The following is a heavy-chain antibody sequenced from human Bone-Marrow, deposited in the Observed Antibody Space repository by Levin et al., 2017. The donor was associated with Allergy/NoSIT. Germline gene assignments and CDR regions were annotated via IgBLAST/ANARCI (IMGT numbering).Heavy chain of an antibody. CDR2: IYYSGST. CDR1: GGSITSPDYY. D-gene: IGHD6-13*01. J-gene: IGHJ4*02. CDR3: ATSVAGRSDY. V-gene: IGHV4-30-4*01. Sequence: SETLSLTCTVSGGSITSPDYYWTWIRQPPGKGLEWIGYIYYSGSTYYNPSLKSRVTISVDTSKNPFSLQLSSVTAADTAVYYCATSVAGRSDYWGQGTLITVSS.